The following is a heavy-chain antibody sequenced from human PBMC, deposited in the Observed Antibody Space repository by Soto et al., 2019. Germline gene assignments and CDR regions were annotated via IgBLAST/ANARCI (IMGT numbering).Heavy chain of an antibody. V-gene: IGHV5-51*01. CDR1: GYLFSYYW. D-gene: IGHD3-9*01. J-gene: IGHJ6*02. CDR2: IYPEDSDT. CDR3: ARPRRDSSGFDYFHGMDV. Sequence: GESLKISCQSSGYLFSYYWIALVPQTPGRGLEWLWIIYPEDSDTKYSPSFQWRVTMSVDKSINTAYLQWSILTASDTAIYYCARPRRDSSGFDYFHGMDVSGPGTTVTVSS.